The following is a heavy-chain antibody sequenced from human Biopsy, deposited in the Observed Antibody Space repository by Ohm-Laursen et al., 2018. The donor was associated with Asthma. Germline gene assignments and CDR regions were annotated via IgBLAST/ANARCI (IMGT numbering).Heavy chain of an antibody. Sequence: APVKVSCKSSGYTFNSAGITWVRQAPGQGLEWMGWISVYNGNTKVAQKLQDRVTMITDTSTSTAYMELRSLRSDDTAAYFCARAVDYSHYYGIDVWGQGTTVTVS. J-gene: IGHJ6*02. V-gene: IGHV1-18*01. CDR2: ISVYNGNT. D-gene: IGHD3-10*01. CDR3: ARAVDYSHYYGIDV. CDR1: GYTFNSAG.